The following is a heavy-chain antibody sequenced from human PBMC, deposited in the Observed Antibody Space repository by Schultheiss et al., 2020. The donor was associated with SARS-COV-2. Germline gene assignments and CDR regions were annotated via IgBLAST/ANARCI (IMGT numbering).Heavy chain of an antibody. V-gene: IGHV4-31*01. CDR1: GGSISSGGYY. CDR2: IYYSGST. D-gene: IGHD6-6*01. Sequence: SETLSLTCTVSGGSISSGGYYWSLIRQHPGKGLEWIGYIYYSGSTYYNPSLKSLVTISVDTSKNQFSLKLSSVTAADTAVYYCAREYSSSYYYYYYMDVWGKGTTVTVSS. J-gene: IGHJ6*03. CDR3: AREYSSSYYYYYYMDV.